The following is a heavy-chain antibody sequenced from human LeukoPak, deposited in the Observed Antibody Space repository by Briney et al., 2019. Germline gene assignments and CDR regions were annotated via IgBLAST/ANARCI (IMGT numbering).Heavy chain of an antibody. CDR2: INHSGST. CDR1: GGSFSGYY. J-gene: IGHJ6*03. Sequence: SETLSLTCAVYGGSFSGYYWSWIRQPPGKGLEWIGEINHSGSTNYNPSLKSRVTISVDTSKNQFFLKLSSVTAADTAVYYCARGAGGYYYYMDVWGKGTTVTVSS. D-gene: IGHD3-10*01. CDR3: ARGAGGYYYYMDV. V-gene: IGHV4-34*01.